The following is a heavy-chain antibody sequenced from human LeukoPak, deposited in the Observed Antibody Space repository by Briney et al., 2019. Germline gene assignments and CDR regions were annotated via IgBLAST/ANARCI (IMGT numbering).Heavy chain of an antibody. V-gene: IGHV1-18*04. J-gene: IGHJ4*02. CDR3: ATDTGYSGYEAPDN. CDR2: INVYNGNT. CDR1: GYTFSNYG. D-gene: IGHD5-12*01. Sequence: GASVKVSCKTSGYTFSNYGISWVRQAPGQGLEWMGWINVYNGNTRYAQKFQGRLTVNIDTSTSTAFMELESLRPDDTAVYYCATDTGYSGYEAPDNWGQGTQVTVSS.